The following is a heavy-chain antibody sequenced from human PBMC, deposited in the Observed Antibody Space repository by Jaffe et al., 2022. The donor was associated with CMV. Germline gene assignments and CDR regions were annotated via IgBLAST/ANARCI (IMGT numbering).Heavy chain of an antibody. CDR1: GFTFSDYY. D-gene: IGHD3-22*01. CDR3: ARDDPNYYDSSGYYYNY. J-gene: IGHJ4*02. CDR2: ISSSSSYT. Sequence: QVQLVESGGGLVKPGGSLRLSCAASGFTFSDYYMSWIRQAPGKGLEWVSYISSSSSYTNYADSVKGRFTISRDNAKNSLYLQMNSLRAEDTAVYYCARDDPNYYDSSGYYYNYWGQGTLVTVSS. V-gene: IGHV3-11*06.